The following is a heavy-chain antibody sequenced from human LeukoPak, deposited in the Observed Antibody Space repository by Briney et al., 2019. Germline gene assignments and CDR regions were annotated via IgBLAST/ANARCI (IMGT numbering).Heavy chain of an antibody. V-gene: IGHV4-34*01. Sequence: SETLSLTCAVYGGSFSGYYWSWIRQPPGKGLEWIGEINHSGSTNYNPSLKSRVTISVDTSKNQFSLKLSSVAAADTAVYYCARGRSIAAAGTGVDYWGQGTLVTVSS. CDR1: GGSFSGYY. CDR3: ARGRSIAAAGTGVDY. CDR2: INHSGST. J-gene: IGHJ4*02. D-gene: IGHD6-13*01.